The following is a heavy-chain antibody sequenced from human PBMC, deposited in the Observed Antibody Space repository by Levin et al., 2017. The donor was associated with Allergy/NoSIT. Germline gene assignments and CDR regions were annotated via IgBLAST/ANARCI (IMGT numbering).Heavy chain of an antibody. CDR2: ISYDGSNK. V-gene: IGHV3-30*18. Sequence: PGGSLRLSCAASGFTFSSYGMHWVRQAPGKGLEWVAVISYDGSNKYYADSVKGRFTISRDNSKNTLYLQMNSLRAEDTAVYYCAKDRTPHYSSGWYLNYWGQGTLVTVSS. CDR1: GFTFSSYG. CDR3: AKDRTPHYSSGWYLNY. J-gene: IGHJ4*02. D-gene: IGHD6-19*01.